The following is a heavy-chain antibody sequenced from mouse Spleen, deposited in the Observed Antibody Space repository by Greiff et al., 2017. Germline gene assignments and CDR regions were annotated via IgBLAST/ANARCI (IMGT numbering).Heavy chain of an antibody. Sequence: VQLQQPGPELVKPGASVKLSCTASGYPFTSYDINWVKQRPGQGLEWIGWIYPSAGSTKYNEKFKGKATLTVDTSSSTAYMELHSLTSEVYAVYFCARDGSIRPLYYCAMDYWGQGASVTFSS. V-gene: IGHV1-85*01. CDR3: ARDGSIRPLYYCAMDY. CDR2: IYPSAGST. CDR1: GYPFTSYD. D-gene: IGHD2-3*01. J-gene: IGHJ4*01.